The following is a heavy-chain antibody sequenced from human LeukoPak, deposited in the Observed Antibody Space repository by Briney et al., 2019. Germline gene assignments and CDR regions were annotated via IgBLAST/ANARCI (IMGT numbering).Heavy chain of an antibody. V-gene: IGHV3-23*01. J-gene: IGHJ4*02. CDR1: VSGFTFSSHS. Sequence: PGGSLRLSCAVSVSGFTFSSHSMIWVRQAPGKELEWVSAISGTGVRTYYADSVKGRFSISRDNYKNTLYLQMNSLRAEDTAVYYCAKGARPDYYETSGHFDHWGQGTLVTVSS. CDR3: AKGARPDYYETSGHFDH. CDR2: ISGTGVRT. D-gene: IGHD3-22*01.